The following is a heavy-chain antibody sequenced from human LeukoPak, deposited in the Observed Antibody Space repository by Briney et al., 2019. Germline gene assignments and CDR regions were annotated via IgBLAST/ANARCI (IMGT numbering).Heavy chain of an antibody. D-gene: IGHD4-11*01. CDR1: VGSFTGYY. J-gene: IGHJ6*02. Sequence: KPSETLCLTCAVYVGSFTGYYWSWIRQPPGTGLEWIGEINHSGSTNYNPSLKSRVTISVDTSKNQFSLKLSSMTAADTAVYYCARSQLQLDYYGMDVWGQGTTVTVSS. V-gene: IGHV4-34*01. CDR2: INHSGST. CDR3: ARSQLQLDYYGMDV.